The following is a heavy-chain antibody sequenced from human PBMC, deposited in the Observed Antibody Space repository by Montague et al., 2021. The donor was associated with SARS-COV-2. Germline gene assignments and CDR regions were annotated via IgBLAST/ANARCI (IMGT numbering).Heavy chain of an antibody. D-gene: IGHD2-21*02. CDR3: ARVAYYGADCFAGWGVFFDY. J-gene: IGHJ4*02. Sequence: SETLSLTCAVSGGSFSSYYWSWIRQPPGKGLEWIGEINHSGSTNYNPSLKSRVTMSVDTSKNQFSLKLNSVTAADTAVYYCARVAYYGADCFAGWGVFFDYWGQGTLVTVSS. CDR1: GGSFSSYY. V-gene: IGHV4-34*01. CDR2: INHSGST.